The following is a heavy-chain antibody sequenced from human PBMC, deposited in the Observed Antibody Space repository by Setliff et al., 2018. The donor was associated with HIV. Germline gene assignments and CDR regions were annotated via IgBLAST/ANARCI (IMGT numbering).Heavy chain of an antibody. V-gene: IGHV1-18*01. J-gene: IGHJ4*02. CDR2: ISAYNGNT. CDR1: GYTFTSYG. CDR3: ARDSDNFWSGYYAAFDY. Sequence: ASVKVSCKASGYTFTSYGISWVRQAPGQGLEWMGWISAYNGNTNYAQKLQGRVTVTTDTSSSTAYLDLGSLRSDDTAVYYCARDSDNFWSGYYAAFDYWGQGTLVTVSS. D-gene: IGHD3-3*01.